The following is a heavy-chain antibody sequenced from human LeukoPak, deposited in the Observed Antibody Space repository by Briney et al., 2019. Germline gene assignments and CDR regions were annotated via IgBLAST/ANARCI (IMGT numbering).Heavy chain of an antibody. CDR2: ISGSGGST. V-gene: IGHV3-23*01. D-gene: IGHD6-6*01. J-gene: IGHJ6*03. Sequence: GGPLRLSCAASGLTFSSYAMSWVRQAPGKGLEWVSAISGSGGSTYYADSVKGRFTISRDNSKNTLYLQMNSLRAEDTAVYYCAKGGYSSSFYYYYMDVWGKGTTVTVSS. CDR3: AKGGYSSSFYYYYMDV. CDR1: GLTFSSYA.